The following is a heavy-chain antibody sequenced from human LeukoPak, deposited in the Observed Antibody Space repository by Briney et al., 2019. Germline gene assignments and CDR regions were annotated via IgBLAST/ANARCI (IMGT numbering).Heavy chain of an antibody. D-gene: IGHD4-4*01. CDR3: ARMTTVITPDGTDV. CDR1: GFTFSSYG. V-gene: IGHV3-33*01. Sequence: GRSLRLSCAASGFTFSSYGMHWVRQAPVKGLEWVAVIWYDGSNKYYADSVKGRFTISRDNSKNTLYLQMNSLRAEDTAVYYCARMTTVITPDGTDVWGQGTTVTVSS. CDR2: IWYDGSNK. J-gene: IGHJ6*02.